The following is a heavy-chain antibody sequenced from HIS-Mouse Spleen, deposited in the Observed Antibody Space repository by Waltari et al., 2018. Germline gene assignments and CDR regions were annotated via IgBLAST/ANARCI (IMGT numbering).Heavy chain of an antibody. V-gene: IGHV4-39*07. D-gene: IGHD6-13*01. Sequence: QLQLQESGPGLVKPSETLSLPCTVSGGSISSSSYYWGWIRQPPGKGRAWIGSICYSGRTYSNPSLKSGVTISVDTSKNQFSLKLSSVTAADTAVYYCAREIPYSSSWYDWYFDLWGRGTLVTVSS. CDR3: AREIPYSSSWYDWYFDL. CDR2: ICYSGRT. CDR1: GGSISSSSYY. J-gene: IGHJ2*01.